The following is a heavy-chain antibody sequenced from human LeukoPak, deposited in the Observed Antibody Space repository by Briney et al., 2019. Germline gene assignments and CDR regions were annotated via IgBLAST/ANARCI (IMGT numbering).Heavy chain of an antibody. CDR1: GFTLSDHS. V-gene: IGHV3-48*02. D-gene: IGHD2-15*01. Sequence: GESLKISCAASGFTLSDHSMNWVRQAPGKGLEWVSYISSGSTTIYYADSVKGRFTISRDSAKNSLYLQMNSLRDEDTAVYYCTTSTRYSPHFDYWGQGTLVTVSS. J-gene: IGHJ4*02. CDR3: TTSTRYSPHFDY. CDR2: ISSGSTTI.